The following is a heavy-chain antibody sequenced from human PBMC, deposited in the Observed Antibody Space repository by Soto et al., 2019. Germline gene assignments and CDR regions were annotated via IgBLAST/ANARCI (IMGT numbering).Heavy chain of an antibody. Sequence: EVQLLESGGGLVQPGGSLRLSCAASGFTFSNYAMSWVRQAPGEGLEWVSVISGSGGRTYYADSVKGRFTISRDNSQNTLYVQMSSLRVEDTAVYYCAKESGGSSDYYIDYWGQGNLVTVSS. J-gene: IGHJ4*02. CDR3: AKESGGSSDYYIDY. CDR1: GFTFSNYA. CDR2: ISGSGGRT. V-gene: IGHV3-23*01. D-gene: IGHD3-16*01.